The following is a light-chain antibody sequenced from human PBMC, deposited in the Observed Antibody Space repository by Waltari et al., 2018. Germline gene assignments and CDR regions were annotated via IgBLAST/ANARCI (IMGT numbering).Light chain of an antibody. CDR2: DAS. J-gene: IGKJ2*01. CDR1: QSVDSY. CDR3: QEHSNWPPT. Sequence: EIVLTQSPATLSLSPGERATLSCRASQSVDSYLAWYQQKPGQAPRLLIDDASDRATGIPARFSGSGSGTDFTLTISSLEPEDFALYYCQEHSNWPPTFGQGTKLEIK. V-gene: IGKV3-11*01.